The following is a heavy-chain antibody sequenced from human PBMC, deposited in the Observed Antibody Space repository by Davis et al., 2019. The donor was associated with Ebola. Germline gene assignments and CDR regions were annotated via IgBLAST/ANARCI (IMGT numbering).Heavy chain of an antibody. CDR3: AKTDCSGGSCYSVDY. D-gene: IGHD2-15*01. CDR2: ISGSGGST. J-gene: IGHJ4*02. Sequence: PGGSLRLSCAASGSTFSSYAMSWVRQAPGKGLEWVSAISGSGGSTYYADSVKGRFTISRDNSKNTLYLQMNSLRAEDTAVYYCAKTDCSGGSCYSVDYWGQGTLVTVSS. V-gene: IGHV3-23*01. CDR1: GSTFSSYA.